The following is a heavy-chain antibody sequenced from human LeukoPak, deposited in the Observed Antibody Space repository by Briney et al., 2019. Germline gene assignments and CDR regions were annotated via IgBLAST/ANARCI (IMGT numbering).Heavy chain of an antibody. CDR1: GFTLSSYA. CDR2: ISGSGGST. J-gene: IGHJ4*02. D-gene: IGHD3-10*01. CDR3: AKNDILLWFGESYFDY. Sequence: GGSLRLSCAASGFTLSSYAMSWVRQAPGKGLEWVSAISGSGGSTYYADSVKGRFTISRDNSKNTLYLQMNSLRAEDTAVYYCAKNDILLWFGESYFDYWGQGTLVTVSS. V-gene: IGHV3-23*01.